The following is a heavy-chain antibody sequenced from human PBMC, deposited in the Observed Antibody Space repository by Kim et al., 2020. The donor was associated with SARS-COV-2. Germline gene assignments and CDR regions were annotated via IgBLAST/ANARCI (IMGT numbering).Heavy chain of an antibody. CDR1: GGTFSSYT. Sequence: SVKVSCKASGGTFSSYTISWVRQAPGQGLEWMGRIIPILGIANYAQKFQGRVTITADKSTSTAYMELSSLRSEDTAVYYCARDDSGRRGAFDYWGQGTLVTVSS. J-gene: IGHJ4*02. CDR2: IIPILGIA. D-gene: IGHD6-19*01. V-gene: IGHV1-69*04. CDR3: ARDDSGRRGAFDY.